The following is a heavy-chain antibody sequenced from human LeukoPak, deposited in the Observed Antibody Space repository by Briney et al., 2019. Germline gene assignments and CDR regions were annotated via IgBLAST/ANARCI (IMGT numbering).Heavy chain of an antibody. J-gene: IGHJ4*02. V-gene: IGHV3-21*01. Sequence: GGSLRLSCAASGFTFSSYSMTWVRQAPGKGLEWVSSISSSSSYIYYADSVKGRFTISRDNAKNSLYLQMNSLRAEDTAVYYCARGPTVTTFYYWGQGTLVTVSS. CDR2: ISSSSSYI. CDR3: ARGPTVTTFYY. D-gene: IGHD4-17*01. CDR1: GFTFSSYS.